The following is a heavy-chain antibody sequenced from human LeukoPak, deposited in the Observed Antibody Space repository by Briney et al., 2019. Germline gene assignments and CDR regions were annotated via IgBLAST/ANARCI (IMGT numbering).Heavy chain of an antibody. CDR1: GGSFSSYY. J-gene: IGHJ6*03. Sequence: PSETLSLTCTVSGGSFSSYYWTWIRQPPGKGLEWIGYIDLSGSTNYNPSLKSRVSISSDTSKNQFSLELSSVTAADTAVYYCARETSQKGAHYMDVWGKGTTITISS. CDR2: IDLSGST. V-gene: IGHV4-59*01. D-gene: IGHD3-16*01. CDR3: ARETSQKGAHYMDV.